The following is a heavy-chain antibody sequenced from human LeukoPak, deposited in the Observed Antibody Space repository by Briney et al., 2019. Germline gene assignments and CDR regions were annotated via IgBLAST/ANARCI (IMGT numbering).Heavy chain of an antibody. V-gene: IGHV4-59*08. D-gene: IGHD3-10*01. CDR3: ASTTLYYGSGTYYYYYYMDV. J-gene: IGHJ6*03. Sequence: SETLSLTCTVSGGSISSYYWSWIRQPPGKGLEWIGYIYYSGSTNYNPSLKSRVTISVDTSKNQFSLKLSPVTAADTAVYYCASTTLYYGSGTYYYYYYMDVWGKGTTVTVSS. CDR2: IYYSGST. CDR1: GGSISSYY.